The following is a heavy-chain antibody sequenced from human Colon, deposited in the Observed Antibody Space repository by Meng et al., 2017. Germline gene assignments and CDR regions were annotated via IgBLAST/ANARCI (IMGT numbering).Heavy chain of an antibody. CDR2: INPNTGGT. J-gene: IGHJ4*02. D-gene: IGHD3-22*01. Sequence: QVQLVQSGAEVKHPGASVKVYFKASGYSFIGYHLHWVLQAPGQGLEWVGRINPNTGGTNYAQKFQGRVTLTSDTSMSIAYMEMSSLISDDTAVYYCARVPFYYDRSGFYLDSWGQGTLVTVSS. CDR3: ARVPFYYDRSGFYLDS. CDR1: GYSFIGYH. V-gene: IGHV1-2*06.